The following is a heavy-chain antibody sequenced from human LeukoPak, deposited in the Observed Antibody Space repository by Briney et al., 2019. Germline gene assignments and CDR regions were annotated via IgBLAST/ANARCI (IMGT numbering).Heavy chain of an antibody. J-gene: IGHJ6*03. CDR2: TFYIVST. CDR3: ASLKRLPGQWLVRDYYYMDV. CDR1: GGSPTSYY. Sequence: PPETLSLTCTLPGGSPTSYYWSWIRQPPGRGLEWIGYTFYIVSTNYNPSLKSRVTISVDTSKNQFSLKLSSVTAADTAVYYCASLKRLPGQWLVRDYYYMDVWGKGTTVTVSS. V-gene: IGHV4-59*01. D-gene: IGHD6-19*01.